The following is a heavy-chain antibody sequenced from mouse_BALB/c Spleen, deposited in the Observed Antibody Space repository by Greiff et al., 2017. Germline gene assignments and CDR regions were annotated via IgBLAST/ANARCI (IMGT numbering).Heavy chain of an antibody. CDR2: ISSGSSTI. D-gene: IGHD2-3*01. V-gene: IGHV5-17*02. CDR1: GFTFSSFG. J-gene: IGHJ4*01. Sequence: EVKVVESGGGLVQPGGSRKLSCAASGFTFSSFGMHWVRQAPEKGLEWVAYISSGSSTIYYADTVKGRFTISRDNPKNTLFLQMTSLRSEDTAMYYCARDGYYVRNAMDYWGQGTSVTVSS. CDR3: ARDGYYVRNAMDY.